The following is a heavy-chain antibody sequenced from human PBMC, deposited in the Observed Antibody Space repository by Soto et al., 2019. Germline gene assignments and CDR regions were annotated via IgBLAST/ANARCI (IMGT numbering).Heavy chain of an antibody. CDR3: ARDIGRYFDWLLTTDYGMDV. J-gene: IGHJ6*02. V-gene: IGHV3-48*01. CDR2: ISSSSSTI. Sequence: EVQLVESGGGLVQPGGSLRLSCAASGFTFSSYSMNWVRQAPGKGLEWVSYISSSSSTIYYADSVKGRFTISRDNAKNSLYLQMNSLRAEDTAVYYCARDIGRYFDWLLTTDYGMDVWGQGTTVTVSS. D-gene: IGHD3-9*01. CDR1: GFTFSSYS.